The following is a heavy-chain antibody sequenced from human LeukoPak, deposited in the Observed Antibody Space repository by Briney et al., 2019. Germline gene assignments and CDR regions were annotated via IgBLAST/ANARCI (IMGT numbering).Heavy chain of an antibody. V-gene: IGHV3-11*06. D-gene: IGHD5-18*01. J-gene: IGHJ4*02. Sequence: GGSLRLSCAASGFTFSDYYMSWIRQAPGKGLEWVSYLSSSSSYTNYADSVKGRFTISRDNAKNSLYLQMNSLRAEDTAVYYCARGKAAAGYSYGPDYWGQGTLVTVSS. CDR3: ARGKAAAGYSYGPDY. CDR2: LSSSSSYT. CDR1: GFTFSDYY.